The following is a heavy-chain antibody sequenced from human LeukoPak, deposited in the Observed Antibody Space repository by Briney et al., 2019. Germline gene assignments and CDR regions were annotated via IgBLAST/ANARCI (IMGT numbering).Heavy chain of an antibody. CDR1: GFTFSNAW. CDR3: ARGDYYDSSGPDY. V-gene: IGHV3-21*01. Sequence: GGSLRLSCAASGFTFSNAWMSWVRQAPGKGLEWVSSISSSSSYIYYADSVKGRFTISRDNAKNSLYLQMNSLRAEDTAAYFCARGDYYDSSGPDYWGQGTLVTVSS. J-gene: IGHJ4*02. CDR2: ISSSSSYI. D-gene: IGHD3-22*01.